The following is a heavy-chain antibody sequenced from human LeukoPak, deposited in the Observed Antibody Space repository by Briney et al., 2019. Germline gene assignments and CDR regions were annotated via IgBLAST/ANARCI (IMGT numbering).Heavy chain of an antibody. Sequence: GGSLRLSCAASGFTFSSYGMHWVRQAPGKGLEWVAVISYDGSNKYYADSVKGRFTISRDNTKNSLFLQLNSLRAEDTAVYYCVRDRGWYHFDLWGQGTLVTVSS. V-gene: IGHV3-30*03. CDR1: GFTFSSYG. D-gene: IGHD3-10*01. CDR3: VRDRGWYHFDL. CDR2: ISYDGSNK. J-gene: IGHJ4*02.